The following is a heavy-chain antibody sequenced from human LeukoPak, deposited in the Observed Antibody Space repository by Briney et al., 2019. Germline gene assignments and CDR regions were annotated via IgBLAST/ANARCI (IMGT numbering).Heavy chain of an antibody. J-gene: IGHJ4*02. CDR2: IKSRTDGGTI. V-gene: IGHV3-15*01. CDR1: GFTFRNAW. D-gene: IGHD4-17*01. Sequence: GGSLRLSCAVSGFTFRNAWMSWVRQAPGKGLEWVGRIKSRTDGGTIEYAAPVKGRFSISRDDSKNMLYLQINSLKAEDTAVYYCADLGDYGVGCGQGTLVTVSS. CDR3: ADLGDYGVG.